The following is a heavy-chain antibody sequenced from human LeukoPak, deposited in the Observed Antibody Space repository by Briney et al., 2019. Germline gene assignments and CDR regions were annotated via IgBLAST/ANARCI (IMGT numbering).Heavy chain of an antibody. V-gene: IGHV3-23*01. D-gene: IGHD6-19*01. J-gene: IGHJ4*02. CDR3: ARWGSGWDPSKY. Sequence: GGSLRLSCAASGFTFTTYAMSWVRQAPGKGLEWVSTISGSGGGTYFADSVKGRFTISRDNAKNSLYLQMNGLRVEDTALYYCARWGSGWDPSKYWGQGTLVTVSS. CDR2: ISGSGGGT. CDR1: GFTFTTYA.